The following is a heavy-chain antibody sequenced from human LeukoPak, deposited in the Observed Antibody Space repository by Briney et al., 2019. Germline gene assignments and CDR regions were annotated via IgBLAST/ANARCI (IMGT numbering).Heavy chain of an antibody. CDR2: ISAYNGNT. V-gene: IGHV1-18*01. CDR1: GYTFTSYG. Sequence: ASVKVSCKASGYTFTSYGISWVRQAPGQGLEWMGWISAYNGNTNYAQKLQGRVTMTTDTSTSTAYMELRSLRSDDTAVYYCARRDDSYYYSGMDVWGQGTTVTVSS. D-gene: IGHD3-22*01. CDR3: ARRDDSYYYSGMDV. J-gene: IGHJ6*02.